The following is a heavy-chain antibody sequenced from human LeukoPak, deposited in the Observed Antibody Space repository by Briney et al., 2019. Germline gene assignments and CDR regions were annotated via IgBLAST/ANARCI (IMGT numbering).Heavy chain of an antibody. CDR1: GGSIRSGSYY. J-gene: IGHJ4*02. CDR2: IYISGST. Sequence: SETLSLTCTVSGGSIRSGSYYWSWIRQSAGKGLEWIGRIYISGSTKYNPSLKSRVTISVDTSKNQFSLKLSSVTAADTAVYYCARDLVDTVMSHLVLFDYWGQGTLVTVSS. V-gene: IGHV4-61*02. D-gene: IGHD5-18*01. CDR3: ARDLVDTVMSHLVLFDY.